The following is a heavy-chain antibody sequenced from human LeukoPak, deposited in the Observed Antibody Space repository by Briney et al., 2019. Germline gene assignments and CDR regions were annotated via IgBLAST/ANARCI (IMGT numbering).Heavy chain of an antibody. CDR3: VRRCQDAYTLYCFDY. V-gene: IGHV4-59*01. CDR2: MYYSGGT. Sequence: SETLSLTCTVSGGSINGYYWSWIRQPPGKGLEWIGHMYYSGGTNYNPSLKSRVTISVDTSKNQSSLKLSSVTAADTAVYYCVRRCQDAYTLYCFDYWGQGTLVTVSS. CDR1: GGSINGYY. D-gene: IGHD5-24*01. J-gene: IGHJ4*02.